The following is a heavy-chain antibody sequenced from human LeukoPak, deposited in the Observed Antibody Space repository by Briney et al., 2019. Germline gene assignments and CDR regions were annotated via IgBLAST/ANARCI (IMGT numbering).Heavy chain of an antibody. CDR3: ARWSDNWNYHDY. CDR1: GGSISSSSYY. D-gene: IGHD1-7*01. CDR2: IYYSGST. Sequence: SETLSLTCTVSGGSISSSSYYWGWIRQPPGKGLEWIGSIYYSGSTYYNPSLKSRVTISEDPSKNQFSLKLSSVTAADTAVYYCARWSDNWNYHDYWGQGTLVTVSS. J-gene: IGHJ4*02. V-gene: IGHV4-39*01.